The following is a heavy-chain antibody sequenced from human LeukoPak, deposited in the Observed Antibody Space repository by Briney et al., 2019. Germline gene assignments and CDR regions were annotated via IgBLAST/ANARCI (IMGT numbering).Heavy chain of an antibody. D-gene: IGHD3-16*02. CDR1: GYTFTSYY. J-gene: IGHJ4*02. V-gene: IGHV1-46*01. CDR3: ARASDSADYVWGSYRKGLGY. CDR2: INPSGGST. Sequence: ASVKVSCKASGYTFTSYYMHWVRQAPGQGLEWMGIINPSGGSTSYAQKFQGSVTMTRDTSTSAVYMELSSLRSEDTAVYYCARASDSADYVWGSYRKGLGYWGQGTLVTVSS.